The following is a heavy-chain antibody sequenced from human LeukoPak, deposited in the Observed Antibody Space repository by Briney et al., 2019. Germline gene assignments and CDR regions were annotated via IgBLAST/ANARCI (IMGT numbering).Heavy chain of an antibody. CDR1: GGSISSSSYY. Sequence: SETLSLTCTVSGGSISSSSYYWVWIRQPPGKGLEWIGSIYYSGSTYYKPYLKSRVTISVDPSKNQFSLKLSSVTAADTAVYYCARKASGYVQYYFDYWGQGTLVTVSS. D-gene: IGHD5-12*01. J-gene: IGHJ4*02. CDR2: IYYSGST. CDR3: ARKASGYVQYYFDY. V-gene: IGHV4-39*01.